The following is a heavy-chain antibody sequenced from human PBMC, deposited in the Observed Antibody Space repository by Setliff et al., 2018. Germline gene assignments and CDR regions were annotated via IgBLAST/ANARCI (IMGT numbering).Heavy chain of an antibody. Sequence: LRLSCVASGFTFSNHGMLWVRQAPGKGLEWVALIWYDGDNKKYADSVRGRFAVSRDNSRNTLYLEMNSLRPEDTAMYYCAKGGPYYYYYMDVWGKGTLVTVSS. CDR3: AKGGPYYYYYMDV. V-gene: IGHV3-30*02. CDR1: GFTFSNHG. J-gene: IGHJ6*03. CDR2: IWYDGDNK.